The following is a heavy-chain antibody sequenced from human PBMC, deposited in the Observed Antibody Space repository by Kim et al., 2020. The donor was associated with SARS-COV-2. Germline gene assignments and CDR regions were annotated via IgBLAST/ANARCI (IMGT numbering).Heavy chain of an antibody. Sequence: DSVKGRFTMSRDNAKNSRYLQMNSLRAEDTAVYYCARDLFCGGFRDYVDYWGQGTLVTVSS. V-gene: IGHV3-21*01. J-gene: IGHJ4*02. CDR3: ARDLFCGGFRDYVDY. D-gene: IGHD1-26*01.